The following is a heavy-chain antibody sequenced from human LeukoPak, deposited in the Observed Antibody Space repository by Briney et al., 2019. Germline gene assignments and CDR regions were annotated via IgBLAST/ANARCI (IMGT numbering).Heavy chain of an antibody. D-gene: IGHD3-10*01. V-gene: IGHV3-23*01. J-gene: IGHJ6*03. CDR3: AKWTGSSLAYSYYYDMVV. CDR2: ISGSGGNT. CDR1: GFSYRNYP. Sequence: PGGSLTLSCLAYGFSYRNYPLIRARRAPGKGLEWVSSISGSGGNTYSADSVKGRFTISRDNSKHTLYLQMISLRAEDTAEYYCAKWTGSSLAYSYYYDMVVCGKGTKVTVSS.